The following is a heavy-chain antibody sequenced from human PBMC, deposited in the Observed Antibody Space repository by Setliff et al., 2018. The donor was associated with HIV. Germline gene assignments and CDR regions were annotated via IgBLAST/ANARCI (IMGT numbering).Heavy chain of an antibody. CDR1: GHSISSGYH. Sequence: PSETLSLTCAVSGHSISSGYHWGWIRQPPGKGLEWIGSVYYSGSTHYNPSLKSRVSISLDMSKNQFSLKLGSVTAADTAMYYCARGLGEMGTKIGNYFDYWGQGTLVTVSS. D-gene: IGHD1-1*01. J-gene: IGHJ4*02. CDR3: ARGLGEMGTKIGNYFDY. V-gene: IGHV4-38-2*01. CDR2: VYYSGST.